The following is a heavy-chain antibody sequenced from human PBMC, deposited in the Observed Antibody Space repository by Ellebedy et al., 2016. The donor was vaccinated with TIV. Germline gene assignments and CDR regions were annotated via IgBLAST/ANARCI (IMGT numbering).Heavy chain of an antibody. Sequence: GGSLRLSCAVSGFTFSTYAMHWVRQAPGKGLEYVSAISYDGGRTYYANSVKGRFIISGDNSKNTLYLQMGSLRADDMAVYYCARPRLAVGATPLDYWGQGTQVTVSS. D-gene: IGHD1-26*01. CDR2: ISYDGGRT. CDR3: ARPRLAVGATPLDY. J-gene: IGHJ4*02. V-gene: IGHV3-64*01. CDR1: GFTFSTYA.